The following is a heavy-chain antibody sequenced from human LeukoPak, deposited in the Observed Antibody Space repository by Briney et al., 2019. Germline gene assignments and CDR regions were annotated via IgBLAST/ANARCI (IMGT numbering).Heavy chain of an antibody. CDR1: GYSFTNYW. D-gene: IGHD6-25*01. Sequence: GESLKISCKGSGYSFTNYWIGWVRQMPGKGLEWMGIIWPGDSDTKYSPSFQGQVTISADKSISTAYLQWSSLKASGTAMYYCARHMKAAAGPSNFEYWGQGTLVTVSS. J-gene: IGHJ4*02. V-gene: IGHV5-51*01. CDR2: IWPGDSDT. CDR3: ARHMKAAAGPSNFEY.